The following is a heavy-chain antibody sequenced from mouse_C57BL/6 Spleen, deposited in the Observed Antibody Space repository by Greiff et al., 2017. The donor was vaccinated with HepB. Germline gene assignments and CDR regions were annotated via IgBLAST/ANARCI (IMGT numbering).Heavy chain of an antibody. J-gene: IGHJ4*01. D-gene: IGHD3-2*02. CDR2: IYPGGGYT. CDR1: GYTFTNYW. CDR3: ARSGDSSGFYYYAMDY. V-gene: IGHV1-63*01. Sequence: QVQLQQSGAELVRPGTSVKMSCKASGYTFTNYWIGWAKQRPGHGLEWIGDIYPGGGYTNYNEKFKGKATLTADKSSSTAYMQFSSLTSEDSAIYYCARSGDSSGFYYYAMDYWGQGTSVTVSS.